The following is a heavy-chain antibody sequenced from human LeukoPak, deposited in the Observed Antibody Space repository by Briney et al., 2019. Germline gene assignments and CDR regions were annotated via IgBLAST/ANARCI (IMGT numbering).Heavy chain of an antibody. CDR2: INHSGST. D-gene: IGHD3-9*01. CDR1: GGSFSGYY. CDR3: ARGPSVRYFDWLFRKNWFDP. V-gene: IGHV4-34*01. J-gene: IGHJ5*02. Sequence: PSETLSLTCAVYGGSFSGYYWSWIRQPPGKGLEWIGEINHSGSTNYNPSLKSRGTISVDTSKNQFSLKLSSVTAADTAVYYCARGPSVRYFDWLFRKNWFDPWGQGTLVTVSS.